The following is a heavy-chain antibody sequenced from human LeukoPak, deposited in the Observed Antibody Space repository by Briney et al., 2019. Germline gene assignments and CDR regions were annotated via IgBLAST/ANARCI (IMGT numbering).Heavy chain of an antibody. CDR2: ITSDGSST. CDR3: ARDRNYGDPLDY. V-gene: IGHV3-74*01. CDR1: GFTFSTYW. D-gene: IGHD4-17*01. Sequence: GGSLRLSCAPSGFTFSTYWMHWVRQAPGKGLVWVSRITSDGSSTSYADSVKGRFTISRDNAKNTLYLQMNSLRAGDTAVYYCARDRNYGDPLDYWGQGTLVTVSS. J-gene: IGHJ4*02.